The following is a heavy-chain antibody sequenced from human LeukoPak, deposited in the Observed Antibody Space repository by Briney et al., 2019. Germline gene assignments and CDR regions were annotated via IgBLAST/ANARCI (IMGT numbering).Heavy chain of an antibody. Sequence: GGSLRLSWVVSGFIFGRNHIRWVRQTPGKGLEGVAVFYSGRSTYYADSVKGRFTISRDNSKNTVYLQMNSLRVEDTAVYYCAREGSLGGLSTFDIWGQGTMVTVSS. CDR3: AREGSLGGLSTFDI. CDR1: GFIFGRNH. CDR2: FYSGRST. D-gene: IGHD3-10*01. V-gene: IGHV3-53*01. J-gene: IGHJ3*02.